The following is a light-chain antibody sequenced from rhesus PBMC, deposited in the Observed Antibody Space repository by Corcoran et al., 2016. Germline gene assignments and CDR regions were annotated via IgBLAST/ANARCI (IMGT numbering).Light chain of an antibody. CDR2: RVS. CDR3: MQALQTPYS. Sequence: DIVMTQTPPSLPVTPGEPASISCRSSQSLLHSDGRTYLYWYLQKPGQPPRLLIYRVSNRFSGVPDRFRGSGSGTDFTLKISRVEAEDVGVYYCMQALQTPYSFGQGTKVEIK. CDR1: QSLLHSDGRTY. J-gene: IGKJ2*01. V-gene: IGKV2-73*01.